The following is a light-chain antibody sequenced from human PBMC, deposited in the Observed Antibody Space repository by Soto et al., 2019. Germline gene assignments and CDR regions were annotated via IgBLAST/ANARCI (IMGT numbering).Light chain of an antibody. V-gene: IGKV1-39*01. Sequence: IQMTQSPSSLSASVGDRVTITCRASRSISSFLNWYQQKPGKAPKLLIYAASSLQSGVPSRFSGSGSGTDFTLTISSLQPEDSATYYCQQSYSTPRTFGQGSKV. CDR1: RSISSF. J-gene: IGKJ1*01. CDR3: QQSYSTPRT. CDR2: AAS.